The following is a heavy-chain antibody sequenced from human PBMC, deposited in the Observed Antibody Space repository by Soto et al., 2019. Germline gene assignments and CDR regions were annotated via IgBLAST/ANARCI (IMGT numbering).Heavy chain of an antibody. CDR3: ARDVTSGSYNHWFDP. J-gene: IGHJ5*02. V-gene: IGHV4-59*01. D-gene: IGHD3-10*01. Sequence: QVQLQESGPGLVKPSETLSLTFTVSGGSISSYYWSWIRQPPGKGLEWIGYIYYSGSTNYNPSLKSRVTISVDTSKNQFSLKLSSVTAADTAVYYCARDVTSGSYNHWFDPWGQGTLVTVSS. CDR1: GGSISSYY. CDR2: IYYSGST.